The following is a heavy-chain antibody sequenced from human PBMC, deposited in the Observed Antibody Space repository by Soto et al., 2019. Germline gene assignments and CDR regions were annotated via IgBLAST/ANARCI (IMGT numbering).Heavy chain of an antibody. CDR2: ISGSGGST. J-gene: IGHJ4*02. V-gene: IGHV3-23*01. CDR3: IVLMVYAPIV. Sequence: GESLKISCAASGFTFSSYAMSWVRQAPGKGLEWVSAISGSGGSTYYADSVKGRFTISRDNSKNTLYLQMNSLRAEDTAVYYCIVLMVYAPIVWGQGTLVTVSS. D-gene: IGHD2-8*01. CDR1: GFTFSSYA.